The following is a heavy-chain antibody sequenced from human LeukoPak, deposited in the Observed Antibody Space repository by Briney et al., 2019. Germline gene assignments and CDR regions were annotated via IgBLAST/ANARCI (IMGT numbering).Heavy chain of an antibody. V-gene: IGHV3-20*04. D-gene: IGHD2-2*01. CDR3: ARAPITSPFYFDY. CDR1: GFAFDEHG. Sequence: GGSLRLSCTASGFAFDEHGMSWVRQVPGKGLEWVSGINWSGGSTGYADPLRGRFTISRDNAKNSLYLQMDSLRAEDTAFYYCARAPITSPFYFDYWGQGTLVTVSS. J-gene: IGHJ4*02. CDR2: INWSGGST.